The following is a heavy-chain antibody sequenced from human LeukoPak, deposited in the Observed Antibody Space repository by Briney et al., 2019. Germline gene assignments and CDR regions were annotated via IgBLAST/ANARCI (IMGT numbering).Heavy chain of an antibody. V-gene: IGHV3-21*01. D-gene: IGHD3-22*01. CDR3: ARFGDEWLLLHLDAFDI. CDR2: ISSSSSYI. Sequence: PGGSLRLSCAASGFTFSSYSMNWVRQAPGKGLEWVSSISSSSSYIYYADSVKGRFTISRDNAKNSLYLQMNSLRAEDTAVYYCARFGDEWLLLHLDAFDIWGQGTMVTVSS. CDR1: GFTFSSYS. J-gene: IGHJ3*02.